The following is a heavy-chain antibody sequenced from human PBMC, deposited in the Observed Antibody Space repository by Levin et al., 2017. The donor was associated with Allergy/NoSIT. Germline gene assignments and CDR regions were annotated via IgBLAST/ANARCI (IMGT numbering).Heavy chain of an antibody. D-gene: IGHD4-17*01. CDR2: IYHSGST. CDR1: GGSISSGGSY. Sequence: PSETLSLTCTVSGGSISSGGSYWSWIRQHPGKGLEWIGYIYHSGSTYYNPSLKSRVTISVDMSKNQFSLKLSSVTAADTAVYYCARDRVGYGDCDSWGQGTLVTVSS. CDR3: ARDRVGYGDCDS. V-gene: IGHV4-31*03. J-gene: IGHJ4*02.